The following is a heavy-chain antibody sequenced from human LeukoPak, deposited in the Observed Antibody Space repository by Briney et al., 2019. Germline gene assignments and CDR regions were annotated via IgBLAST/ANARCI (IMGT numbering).Heavy chain of an antibody. CDR1: GFTFDSYE. J-gene: IGHJ4*02. D-gene: IGHD3-10*01. CDR2: ISSSGNTI. CDR3: ARDLAYYRSGRFFDY. V-gene: IGHV3-48*03. Sequence: PGGSLRLSCTTSGFTFDSYEMNWVRQAPGKGLEWISYISSSGNTIFYADSVKGRFTISRDNAKNSLFLQMNSLRIEDTAVYYCARDLAYYRSGRFFDYWGQGALDTVSS.